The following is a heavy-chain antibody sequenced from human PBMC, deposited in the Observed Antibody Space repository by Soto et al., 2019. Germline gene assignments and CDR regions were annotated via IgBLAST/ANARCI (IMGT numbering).Heavy chain of an antibody. CDR2: TYYRSKWHN. D-gene: IGHD3-16*01. V-gene: IGHV6-1*01. J-gene: IGHJ5*02. Sequence: QVQLQQSGPGLVKPSQTLSLTCAISGDSVASNSAAWNWIRQSPSRGLEWLGRTYYRSKWHNDYAISVKSRININPDTSKNQFSLHLKSATPEDTAIYYCARIVGGAPDHWGLGTLVTVSS. CDR3: ARIVGGAPDH. CDR1: GDSVASNSAA.